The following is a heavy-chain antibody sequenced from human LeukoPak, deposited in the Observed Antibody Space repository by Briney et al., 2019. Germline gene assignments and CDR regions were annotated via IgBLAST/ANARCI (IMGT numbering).Heavy chain of an antibody. D-gene: IGHD2/OR15-2a*01. CDR3: VKVLVTYTVDV. CDR2: ISSDGTNK. J-gene: IGHJ6*02. CDR1: GFIFSSYD. V-gene: IGHV3-30*18. Sequence: GRSLRLSCAASGFIFSSYDMHWARQAPGKGLEGVALISSDGTNKYYADSVKGRFTISRDNSKNTLYLQMNSLRGEDTAVYYCVKVLVTYTVDVWGQGTTVTVSS.